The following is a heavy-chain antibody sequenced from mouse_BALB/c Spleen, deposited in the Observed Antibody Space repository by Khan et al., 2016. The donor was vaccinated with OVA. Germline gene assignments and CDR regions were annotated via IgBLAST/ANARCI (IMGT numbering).Heavy chain of an antibody. CDR2: INPHIGET. Sequence: VQLKQSGPELVKPGASVKISCKASGYSFTGYFMHWVMQSHGKSLEWIGRINPHIGETFYNLKFKGKATLTVDESSSTAHMELRSLASEDSAVYFCARIYGSDFDYWGQGTTLTVSS. CDR1: GYSFTGYF. CDR3: ARIYGSDFDY. V-gene: IGHV1-20*02. D-gene: IGHD1-1*01. J-gene: IGHJ2*01.